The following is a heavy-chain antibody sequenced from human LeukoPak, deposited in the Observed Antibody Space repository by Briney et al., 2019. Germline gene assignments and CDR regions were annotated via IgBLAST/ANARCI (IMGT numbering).Heavy chain of an antibody. CDR2: ITDSGGST. D-gene: IGHD1-26*01. J-gene: IGHJ4*02. CDR1: GFTVSTYA. Sequence: GGSLRLSCAASGFTVSTYAMSWVRQAPGKGLEWVSGITDSGGSTYYADSVKGRFTISRDNSKNTLYVQMNSLRAEDTAVYYCAKHSGSYGFDYWGQGTLATVPS. CDR3: AKHSGSYGFDY. V-gene: IGHV3-23*01.